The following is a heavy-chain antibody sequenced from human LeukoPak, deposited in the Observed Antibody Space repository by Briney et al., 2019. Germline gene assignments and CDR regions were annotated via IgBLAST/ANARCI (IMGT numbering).Heavy chain of an antibody. D-gene: IGHD2-21*01. CDR2: ISSSGSTI. J-gene: IGHJ4*02. Sequence: PGGSLRLSCAASGFTFSDYYKSWIRHAPAKGLEVVSYISSSGSTIYYADSAKGRFTISRDNAKNTLYLQKNSRRAEHTAVYYCARDRDDYPAYWGQGTLVTVSS. CDR1: GFTFSDYY. V-gene: IGHV3-11*04. CDR3: ARDRDDYPAY.